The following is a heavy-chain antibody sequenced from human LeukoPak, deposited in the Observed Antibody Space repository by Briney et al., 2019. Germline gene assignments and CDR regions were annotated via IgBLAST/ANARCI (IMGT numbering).Heavy chain of an antibody. CDR2: ISGRGGST. D-gene: IGHD5-12*01. CDR1: GFTFSSYA. CDR3: AKTPYGGYLYYFDY. J-gene: IGHJ4*02. V-gene: IGHV3-23*01. Sequence: GGSLRLSCAASGFTFSSYAMSWVRQAPGKGLEWVSAISGRGGSTYYADSVKGRFTISRDNSKNTLYLQMNSLRAEDTAVYYCAKTPYGGYLYYFDYWGQGTLVTVSS.